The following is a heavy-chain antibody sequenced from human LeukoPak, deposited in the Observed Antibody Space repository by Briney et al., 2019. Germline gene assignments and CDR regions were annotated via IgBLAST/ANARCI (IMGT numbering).Heavy chain of an antibody. D-gene: IGHD3-10*01. CDR2: INPSGGST. CDR1: GYTFTSYY. Sequence: ASVKVSCKASGYTFTSYYMHWVRQAPGQGLEWMGIINPSGGSTSYAQKFQGRVTIARDTSASTAYMELSSLRSEDTAMYYCARIDYGSGSFGYWGQGTLVTVSS. CDR3: ARIDYGSGSFGY. J-gene: IGHJ4*02. V-gene: IGHV1-46*01.